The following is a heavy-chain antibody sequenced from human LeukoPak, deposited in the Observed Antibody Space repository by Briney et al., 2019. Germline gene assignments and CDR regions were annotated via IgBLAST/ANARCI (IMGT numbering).Heavy chain of an antibody. CDR3: ARDLGLDGD. V-gene: IGHV3-48*01. J-gene: IGHJ4*02. Sequence: GGSLRLSCAASGFTLSNHWMIWVRQAPGKGLEWVSYISSSSSTIYYADSVKGRFTISRDNAKNSLYLQMNSLRAEDTAVYYCARDLGLDGDWGQGTLVTVSS. CDR2: ISSSSSTI. D-gene: IGHD2-2*03. CDR1: GFTLSNHW.